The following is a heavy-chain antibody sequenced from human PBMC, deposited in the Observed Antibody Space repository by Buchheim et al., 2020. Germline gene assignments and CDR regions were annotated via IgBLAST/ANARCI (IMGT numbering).Heavy chain of an antibody. Sequence: QVQLVESGGGLVKPGGSLRLSCAASGFTFSDYYMSWIRQAPGKGLEWVSYISSSGSTIYYADSVKGRFTISREHAKNSLYLQMNSLRAEDTAVYYCARDMAVVRWEPYSGVNWFDPWGQGTL. CDR1: GFTFSDYY. CDR2: ISSSGSTI. J-gene: IGHJ5*02. V-gene: IGHV3-11*01. D-gene: IGHD1-26*01. CDR3: ARDMAVVRWEPYSGVNWFDP.